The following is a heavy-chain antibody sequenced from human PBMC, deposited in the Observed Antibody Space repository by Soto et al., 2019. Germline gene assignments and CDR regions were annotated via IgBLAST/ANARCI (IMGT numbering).Heavy chain of an antibody. J-gene: IGHJ1*01. CDR2: ISGSGDTT. CDR3: AISISSRYCNGGTCYDEFQH. CDR1: GFTFSSYS. D-gene: IGHD2-15*01. Sequence: GGSLRLSCAASGFTFSSYSMNWVRQAPGKGLEWVSAISGSGDTTYYGDSVKGRFTTSRDNSKNTLYLQMRSLRVEDTAVYYFAISISSRYCNGGTCYDEFQHWGQGTLVTVPS. V-gene: IGHV3-23*01.